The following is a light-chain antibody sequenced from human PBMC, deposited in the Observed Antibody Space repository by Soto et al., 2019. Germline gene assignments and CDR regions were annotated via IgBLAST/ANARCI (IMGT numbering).Light chain of an antibody. CDR2: GAS. Sequence: DIVWTQSPATLSLSPGERATLSCRASQSVSSSYLAWYQQKPGQAPRLLIYGASSRATGIPDRFSGSGSGTDFTLTISRLEPEDFAVYYCQQYGSSGTFGQGTKVDIK. J-gene: IGKJ1*01. CDR1: QSVSSSY. CDR3: QQYGSSGT. V-gene: IGKV3-20*01.